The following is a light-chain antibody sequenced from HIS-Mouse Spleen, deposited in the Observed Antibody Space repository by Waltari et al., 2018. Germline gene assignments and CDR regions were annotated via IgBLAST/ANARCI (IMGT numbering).Light chain of an antibody. J-gene: IGLJ2*01. CDR3: YSTDSSGNHRV. Sequence: SYELTQPPSVSVSPGQTARITCSGGALPKKYSYWYQQKSGPAPVLVIYEDSKRPSGIPERFSGSSSGTMATLTISGAQVEDEADYYCYSTDSSGNHRVFGGGTKLTVL. CDR2: EDS. V-gene: IGLV3-10*01. CDR1: ALPKKY.